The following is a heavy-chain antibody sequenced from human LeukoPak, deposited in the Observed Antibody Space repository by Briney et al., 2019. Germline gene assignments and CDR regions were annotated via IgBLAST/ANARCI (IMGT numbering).Heavy chain of an antibody. V-gene: IGHV4-59*08. D-gene: IGHD3-9*01. CDR3: ARHPQWAETGSFDY. Sequence: PSETLSLTCTVSGGSISGYYWSWIRQPPGKGLEWIGHVYYSGSTNYNPSLKSRVTTSVDTSNNQLSLHLSSVTAADTAVYYCARHPQWAETGSFDYWGQGTLVTVSS. CDR2: VYYSGST. J-gene: IGHJ4*02. CDR1: GGSISGYY.